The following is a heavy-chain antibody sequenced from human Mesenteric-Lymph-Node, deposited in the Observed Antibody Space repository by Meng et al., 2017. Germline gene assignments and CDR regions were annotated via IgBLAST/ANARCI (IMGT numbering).Heavy chain of an antibody. CDR3: ASGYDLNWFDP. D-gene: IGHD5-12*01. V-gene: IGHV1-69*05. J-gene: IGHJ5*02. CDR1: GVTFSSYA. CDR2: IIPNFGTA. Sequence: SVKVSCKASGVTFSSYAISWVRQAPGQGLEWIGRIIPNFGTANYAQKFQGRVTTTTDESTSTAYMELNSLRSEDTAVYYCASGYDLNWFDPWGQGTLVTVSS.